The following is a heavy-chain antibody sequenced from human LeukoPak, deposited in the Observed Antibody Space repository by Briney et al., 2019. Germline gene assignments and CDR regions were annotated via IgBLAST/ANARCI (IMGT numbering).Heavy chain of an antibody. CDR1: GFTFDDYV. D-gene: IGHD4-23*01. CDR3: AKDIGGNSV. Sequence: GGSLSLSCAASGFTFDDYVMHWVRQAPGKGPEWVTLISGDGGTTYYAGSVKGRFTISRDNGKNSLYLQMNSLRTEDTALYYCAKDIGGNSVWGQGTLVTVSS. V-gene: IGHV3-43*02. J-gene: IGHJ4*01. CDR2: ISGDGGTT.